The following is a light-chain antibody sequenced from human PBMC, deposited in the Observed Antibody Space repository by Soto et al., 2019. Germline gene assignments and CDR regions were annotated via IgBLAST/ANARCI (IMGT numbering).Light chain of an antibody. V-gene: IGKV1-5*03. CDR1: ESVSSW. CDR2: QAS. J-gene: IGKJ1*01. Sequence: DIQMTQSPSTLSSSVGDRVTLTCRASESVSSWLAWYQQKPGRTPKLLIYQASTLETGVPSRFSGSGSGTEFTLTISSLQPDDFATYYCQQYNDYSQAFGQGTKVEIK. CDR3: QQYNDYSQA.